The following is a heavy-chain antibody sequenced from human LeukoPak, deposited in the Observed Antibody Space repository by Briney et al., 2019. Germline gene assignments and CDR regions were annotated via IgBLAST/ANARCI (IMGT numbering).Heavy chain of an antibody. Sequence: SETLSLTCAVSGGSISSSNWWSWVRQPPGKGLEWIGEIYHSGSTNYNPSLKSRVTMSVDTSKNQFSLKLSSVTAADTAVYYCAREGNDFWSGYRDYFDYWGQGTLVTVSS. V-gene: IGHV4-4*02. J-gene: IGHJ4*02. CDR1: GGSISSSNW. CDR3: AREGNDFWSGYRDYFDY. D-gene: IGHD3-3*01. CDR2: IYHSGST.